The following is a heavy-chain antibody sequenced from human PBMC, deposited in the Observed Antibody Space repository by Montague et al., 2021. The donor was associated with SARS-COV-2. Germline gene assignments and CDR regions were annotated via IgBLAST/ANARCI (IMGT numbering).Heavy chain of an antibody. V-gene: IGHV4-39*07. CDR3: ARGARQGYGFRLGSFDS. Sequence: SETLSLTCTVSGGPISSYHHYWGWIRQPPGKGLEWIGAMYYSGSTWLNPSLKSRVTISVDTSKNQLSLNLRSVTAADTAVYYCARGARQGYGFRLGSFDSWGQGTLVTVSS. J-gene: IGHJ4*02. D-gene: IGHD3-10*01. CDR1: GGPISSYHHY. CDR2: MYYSGST.